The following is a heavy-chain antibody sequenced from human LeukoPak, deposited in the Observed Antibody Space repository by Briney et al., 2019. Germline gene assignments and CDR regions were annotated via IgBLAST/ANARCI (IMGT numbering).Heavy chain of an antibody. CDR2: ISYSGST. CDR1: GGSISSYY. V-gene: IGHV4-59*01. J-gene: IGHJ2*01. D-gene: IGHD1-14*01. Sequence: SETLSLTCTVSGGSISSYYWSWIRQPPGKGLEWIGYISYSGSTNYNPSLRSRVTISVDPSKNQFSLKLSSVTAADTAVYYCARDRYEDWYFDLWGRGALVTASS. CDR3: ARDRYEDWYFDL.